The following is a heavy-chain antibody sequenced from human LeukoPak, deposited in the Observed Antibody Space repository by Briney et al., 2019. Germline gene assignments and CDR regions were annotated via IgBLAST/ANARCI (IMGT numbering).Heavy chain of an antibody. CDR3: AKDSKVRGVMPLDY. CDR2: ISGSGGST. J-gene: IGHJ4*02. CDR1: GFTFSSYA. Sequence: GGSLRLSCAASGFTFSSYAMSWVRQAPGKGLEWVSAISGSGGSTYYADSVKGRFTISRDNSKNTLYLQMNSLRAEDTAVYYCAKDSKVRGVMPLDYWGQGTLVTVSS. V-gene: IGHV3-23*01. D-gene: IGHD3-10*01.